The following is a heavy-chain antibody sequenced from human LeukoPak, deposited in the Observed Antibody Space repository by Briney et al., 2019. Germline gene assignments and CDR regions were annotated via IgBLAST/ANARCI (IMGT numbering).Heavy chain of an antibody. CDR1: GYTFTGYY. CDR2: INPNSGGT. CDR3: ARGVSSGLGGPFDY. D-gene: IGHD6-19*01. V-gene: IGHV1-2*02. J-gene: IGHJ4*02. Sequence: ASVKVSCKASGYTFTGYYMHWVRQAPGQGLEWMGWINPNSGGTNYAQKFQGRVTMSRDTSISTAYMELSRLRSDDTAVYYCARGVSSGLGGPFDYWGQGTLVTVSS.